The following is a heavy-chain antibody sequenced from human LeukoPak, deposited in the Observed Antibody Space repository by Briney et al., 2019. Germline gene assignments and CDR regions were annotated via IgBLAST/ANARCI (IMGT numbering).Heavy chain of an antibody. CDR2: MNPNSGNT. Sequence: ASVKVSCKASGYTFSSYDINWVRQATGQGLEWMGWMNPNSGNTGYAQNFQGRLNMTRNTSISTAYMELSSLRSEDTAVYYCARRVGSGWPVQHWGQGTLVTVSS. V-gene: IGHV1-8*01. J-gene: IGHJ1*01. D-gene: IGHD6-19*01. CDR3: ARRVGSGWPVQH. CDR1: GYTFSSYD.